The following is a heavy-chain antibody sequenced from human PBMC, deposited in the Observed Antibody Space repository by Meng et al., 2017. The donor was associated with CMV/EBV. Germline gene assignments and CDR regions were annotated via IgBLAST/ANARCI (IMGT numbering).Heavy chain of an antibody. Sequence: SGPTLVKPPQTLTLTCTFSGFSLSTSGGGVGWIRQPPGKALEWLALIYWNDDKRYSPSLKSRLTITKDTSKNQVVLTMTNMDPVDTATYYCAHSLDYSYEARWFDPWGQGTLVTVSS. CDR3: AHSLDYSYEARWFDP. D-gene: IGHD5-18*01. J-gene: IGHJ5*02. CDR1: GFSLSTSGGG. V-gene: IGHV2-5*01. CDR2: IYWNDDK.